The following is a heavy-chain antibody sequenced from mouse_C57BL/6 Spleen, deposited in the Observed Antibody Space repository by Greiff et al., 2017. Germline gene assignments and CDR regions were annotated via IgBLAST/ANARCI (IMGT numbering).Heavy chain of an antibody. J-gene: IGHJ1*03. Sequence: VQLQPSGPELVKPGASVKIPCKASGYTFTDYNMDWVKQSHGKSLEWIGDINPNNGGTIYNQKFKGKATLTVDKSSSTAYMELRSLTSEDTAVYYCARASNLYDGYSGYFDVWGTGTTVTVSS. CDR2: INPNNGGT. D-gene: IGHD2-3*01. CDR1: GYTFTDYN. V-gene: IGHV1-18*01. CDR3: ARASNLYDGYSGYFDV.